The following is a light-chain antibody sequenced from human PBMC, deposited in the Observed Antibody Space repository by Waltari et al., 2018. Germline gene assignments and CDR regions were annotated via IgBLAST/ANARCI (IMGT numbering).Light chain of an antibody. Sequence: DIQMNQSPSSLSASAGDRVTITCRASQDIATYLNWYQQKPGKAPKRLIYAASTLESGVPSRFSGSGSGTDFTLTISSLQPEDFAAYYCLQYNSIPLTFGGGTKVEIK. CDR3: LQYNSIPLT. CDR1: QDIATY. J-gene: IGKJ4*01. CDR2: AAS. V-gene: IGKV1-17*01.